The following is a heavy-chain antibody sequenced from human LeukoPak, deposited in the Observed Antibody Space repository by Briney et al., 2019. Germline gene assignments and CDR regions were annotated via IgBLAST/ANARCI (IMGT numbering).Heavy chain of an antibody. CDR2: INPNSGDT. V-gene: IGHV1-2*02. J-gene: IGHJ4*02. CDR1: GNTLTDYY. Sequence: ASVKVSCKTSGNTLTDYYMHWVRQAPGQGLEWMGWINPNSGDTKYAQKFQGRVTMTRDTSISTAYMELSSLRSDDTAVYYCATQRGSYLWGTDFDYWGQGTLVTVSS. D-gene: IGHD3-16*01. CDR3: ATQRGSYLWGTDFDY.